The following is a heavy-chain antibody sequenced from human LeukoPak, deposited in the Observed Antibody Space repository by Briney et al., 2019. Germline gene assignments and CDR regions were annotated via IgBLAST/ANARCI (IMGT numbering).Heavy chain of an antibody. D-gene: IGHD3-22*01. V-gene: IGHV3-30*02. CDR3: AIYDSRGDFDY. CDR1: GFIFSDYG. CDR2: IRNDERDR. J-gene: IGHJ4*02. Sequence: PGGSLRLSCAASGFIFSDYGMHWVRQAPGKGLEWVAFIRNDERDRGYGDSVKGRFSISRDNSKNTLYLQMNSLRPEDSGVYYCAIYDSRGDFDYWGQGTQVTVSA.